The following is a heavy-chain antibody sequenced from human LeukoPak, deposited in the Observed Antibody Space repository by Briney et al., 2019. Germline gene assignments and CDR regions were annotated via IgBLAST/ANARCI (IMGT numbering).Heavy chain of an antibody. CDR1: GFTFSNYW. CDR2: IRHDGRDI. Sequence: GGSLRLSCAASGFTFSNYWMSWVRQAPGKGLEWVANIRHDGRDIYYVDSVKGRFTISRDNPKNSLYLQMNSLRAEDTAVYYCATSRGSWPDYFDYWGQGTLVTVSS. V-gene: IGHV3-7*01. D-gene: IGHD6-13*01. J-gene: IGHJ4*02. CDR3: ATSRGSWPDYFDY.